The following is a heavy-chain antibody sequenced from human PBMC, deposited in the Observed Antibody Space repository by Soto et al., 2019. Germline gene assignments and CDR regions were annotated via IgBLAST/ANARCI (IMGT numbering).Heavy chain of an antibody. CDR2: INSDGSST. D-gene: IGHD5-18*01. CDR3: ARHGYNYGGGYFDY. J-gene: IGHJ4*02. V-gene: IGHV3-74*01. CDR1: GFTFSSYW. Sequence: RLSCAASGFTFSSYWMHWVRQAPGKGLVWVSRINSDGSSTYYADSVKGRFTISRDNSKNTLYLQMNSLRAEDTAVYYCARHGYNYGGGYFDYWGQGTLVTVSS.